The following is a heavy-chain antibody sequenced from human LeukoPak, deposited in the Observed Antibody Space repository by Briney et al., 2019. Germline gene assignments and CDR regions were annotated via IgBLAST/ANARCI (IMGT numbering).Heavy chain of an antibody. Sequence: PSETLSLTCTVSGGSISSYYWSWIRQPPGKGLEWIGYIYCSGSTNYNPSLKSRVTISVDTSKNQFSLKLSSVTAANTAVYYCARHGLYGSSWYDYWGQGTLVTVSS. CDR1: GGSISSYY. CDR2: IYCSGST. J-gene: IGHJ4*02. D-gene: IGHD6-13*01. CDR3: ARHGLYGSSWYDY. V-gene: IGHV4-59*08.